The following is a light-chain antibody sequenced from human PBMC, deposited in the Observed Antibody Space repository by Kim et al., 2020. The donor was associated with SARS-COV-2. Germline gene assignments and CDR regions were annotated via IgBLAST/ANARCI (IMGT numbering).Light chain of an antibody. V-gene: IGLV3-21*04. CDR1: TMGLKT. CDR2: YDI. J-gene: IGLJ3*02. CDR3: QVWDTSSDQGV. Sequence: PGETARMTCGGFTMGLKTLPWYQQRQGQAPVVVIKYDIDRPSGTPDRFSGSNSGDTATLTISRVEAGDAADYYCQVWDTSSDQGVFGGGTKLTVL.